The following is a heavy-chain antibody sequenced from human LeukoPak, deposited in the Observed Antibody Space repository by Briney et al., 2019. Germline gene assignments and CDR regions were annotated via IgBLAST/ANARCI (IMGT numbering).Heavy chain of an antibody. V-gene: IGHV3-23*01. CDR1: GFTFSSNA. D-gene: IGHD6-19*01. Sequence: GSLRLSCAASGFTFSSNAMSWVRQAPGNGLEWVSAISGSGGSTYYADSVKGRFTISRDNSKNTLYLQMNSLRAEDTAVYYCAKTIYSSGWFDYFDYWGQGTLVTVSS. CDR3: AKTIYSSGWFDYFDY. J-gene: IGHJ4*02. CDR2: ISGSGGST.